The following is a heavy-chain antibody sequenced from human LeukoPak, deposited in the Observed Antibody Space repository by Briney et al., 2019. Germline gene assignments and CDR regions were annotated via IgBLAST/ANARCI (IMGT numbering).Heavy chain of an antibody. D-gene: IGHD2-15*01. Sequence: PSETLSLTCTVSGGSISSYYWSWIRQPPVKGLEWIGYIYYSGSTNYNPSLKSRVTISVDTSKNQFSLKLSSVTAADTAVYYCASVPLGYCSGGSCYGFDYWGQGTLVTVSS. CDR3: ASVPLGYCSGGSCYGFDY. CDR2: IYYSGST. V-gene: IGHV4-59*01. CDR1: GGSISSYY. J-gene: IGHJ4*02.